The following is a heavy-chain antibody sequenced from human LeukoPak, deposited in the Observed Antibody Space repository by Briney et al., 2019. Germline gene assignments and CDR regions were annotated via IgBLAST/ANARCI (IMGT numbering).Heavy chain of an antibody. J-gene: IGHJ4*02. V-gene: IGHV3-43*02. CDR2: ITGDGGNT. Sequence: GGPLRLSCAASGFTFDDYAMHWFRQAPGKGLEWVSPITGDGGNTHYASSVTGRFTISRDDSKKSLYLQMNSLRTEDTALYYCVRVTTGYFFGSWGQGALITVSS. CDR1: GFTFDDYA. CDR3: VRVTTGYFFGS. D-gene: IGHD4-17*01.